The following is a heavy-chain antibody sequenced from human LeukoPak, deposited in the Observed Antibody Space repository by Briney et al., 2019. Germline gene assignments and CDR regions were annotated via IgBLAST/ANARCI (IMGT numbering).Heavy chain of an antibody. J-gene: IGHJ5*02. V-gene: IGHV3-49*03. CDR1: GFTFGDYV. CDR2: IRSKAYGATT. Sequence: GGSLRLSCTASGFTFGDYVMSWFRQAPGKGLEWVGFIRSKAYGATTEYAASVKGRFTISRDESKSIAYLQLNSLKTEDTAVYYCSRVLSLEFDPWGQGTLVTVSS. CDR3: SRVLSLEFDP.